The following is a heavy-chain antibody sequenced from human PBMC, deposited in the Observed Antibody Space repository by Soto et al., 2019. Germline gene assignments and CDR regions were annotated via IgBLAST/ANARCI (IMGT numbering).Heavy chain of an antibody. D-gene: IGHD3-22*01. CDR3: ARDYYDSSGPGAFDI. V-gene: IGHV1-46*01. Sequence: ASVKVSCKASGYTFTSYYMHWVRQAPGQGLEWMGIINPSGGSTSYAQKFQGRVTMTRDTSTSTVYMELSSLRPEDTAVYYCARDYYDSSGPGAFDIWGQGTMVTVSS. CDR1: GYTFTSYY. J-gene: IGHJ3*02. CDR2: INPSGGST.